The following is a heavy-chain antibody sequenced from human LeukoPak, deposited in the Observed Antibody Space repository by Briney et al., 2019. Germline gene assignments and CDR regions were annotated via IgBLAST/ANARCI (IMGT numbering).Heavy chain of an antibody. D-gene: IGHD2-2*01. Sequence: ASVKVSCKASGYTFTSYDISWGRQAPGQGREWRGWIRTYNGNTNFAQKLQGRVTMTTDPSTSTAYMELRGLRSDPSPVYYCATTAKGYCTSTSCLSWFGPGGQGTLVTVSP. V-gene: IGHV1-18*01. CDR1: GYTFTSYD. CDR2: IRTYNGNT. CDR3: ATTAKGYCTSTSCLSWFGP. J-gene: IGHJ5*02.